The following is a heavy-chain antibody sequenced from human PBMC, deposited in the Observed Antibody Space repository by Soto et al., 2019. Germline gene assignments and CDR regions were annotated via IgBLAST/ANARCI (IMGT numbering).Heavy chain of an antibody. Sequence: PXEFVKISCKGSGYSFTSYWIGWVRQIPGKGLEWMGIIYPGDSDTRYSPSFQGQVTISADKSISTAYLQWSSLKASDTAMYYCARARFGVVIMATNNWFDPWGQGTLVTVSS. CDR2: IYPGDSDT. D-gene: IGHD3-3*01. CDR1: GYSFTSYW. V-gene: IGHV5-51*01. J-gene: IGHJ5*02. CDR3: ARARFGVVIMATNNWFDP.